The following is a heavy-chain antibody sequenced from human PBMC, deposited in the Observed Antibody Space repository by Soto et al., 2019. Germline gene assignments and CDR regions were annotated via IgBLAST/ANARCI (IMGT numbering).Heavy chain of an antibody. J-gene: IGHJ6*02. CDR2: ISGSNRTI. Sequence: EVQLVESGGGLKQPGGSLRLSCAASGFTFRSYSMNWVRQAPGKGLEGVSYISGSNRTINYADSVQGRFIISRDNAKNSLYLQRHSLRDEDTAVYYCAREGWPLLQTGMDVWGQGTTVTVSS. CDR3: AREGWPLLQTGMDV. D-gene: IGHD2-15*01. V-gene: IGHV3-48*02. CDR1: GFTFRSYS.